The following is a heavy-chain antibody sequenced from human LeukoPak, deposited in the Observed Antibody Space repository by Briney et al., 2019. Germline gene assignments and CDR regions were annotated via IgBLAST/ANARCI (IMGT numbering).Heavy chain of an antibody. CDR3: ARDSQRYYYGSGSERWFDP. D-gene: IGHD3-10*01. Sequence: GASVKVSCKASGYTLTSYGISWVRQAPGQGLEWMGWISAYNGNTNYAQKLQGRVTMTTDTSTSTAYMELRSLRSDDTAVYYCARDSQRYYYGSGSERWFDPWGQGTLVTVSS. CDR2: ISAYNGNT. CDR1: GYTLTSYG. V-gene: IGHV1-18*01. J-gene: IGHJ5*02.